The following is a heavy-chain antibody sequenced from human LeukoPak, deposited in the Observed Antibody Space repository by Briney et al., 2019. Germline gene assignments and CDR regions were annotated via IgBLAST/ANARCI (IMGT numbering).Heavy chain of an antibody. CDR1: GDSISSSYY. CDR3: ARSGIQTGYRFFY. D-gene: IGHD5-18*01. J-gene: IGHJ4*02. Sequence: SETLTLTCTVSGDSISSSYYWAWIRQPPGKGLEWIGSIYSSGTTYYNPSLKSRVTISVDTSKNQFSLQLSSVTAADTAVYYCARSGIQTGYRFFYWGQGTLVTVSS. V-gene: IGHV4-39*07. CDR2: IYSSGTT.